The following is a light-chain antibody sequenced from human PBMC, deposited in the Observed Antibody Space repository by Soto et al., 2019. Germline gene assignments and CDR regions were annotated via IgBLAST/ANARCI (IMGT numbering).Light chain of an antibody. J-gene: IGKJ1*01. CDR3: QQYNNWPPTWT. Sequence: EIVMTQSPATLSVSPGERATLSCRASQSISNNLAWYQQQPGQTPRLLIYGASTTATGIPARFSGSGTGTEFTLTISSLQSEDFAVYYCQQYNNWPPTWTFGQGTKVDI. CDR1: QSISNN. V-gene: IGKV3-15*01. CDR2: GAS.